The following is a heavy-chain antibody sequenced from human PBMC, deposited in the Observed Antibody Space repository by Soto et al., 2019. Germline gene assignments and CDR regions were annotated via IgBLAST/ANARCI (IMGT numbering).Heavy chain of an antibody. CDR3: ARSSTSANYFDS. CDR2: IYYSGST. CDR1: GGSISSGGYY. D-gene: IGHD2-2*01. Sequence: QVQLQESGPGLVKPSQTLSLTCTVSGGSISSGGYYWSWIRQHPGKGLEWIGYIYYSGSTYYNPSLKSRVAIPVDXSKNQFSLKLSSVTAADTAVYYCARSSTSANYFDSWGQGTLVTVSS. J-gene: IGHJ4*02. V-gene: IGHV4-31*03.